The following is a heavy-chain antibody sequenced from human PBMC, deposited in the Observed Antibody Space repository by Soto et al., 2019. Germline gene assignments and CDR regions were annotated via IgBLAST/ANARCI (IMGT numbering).Heavy chain of an antibody. D-gene: IGHD5-12*01. V-gene: IGHV1-69*12. CDR2: IIPIFGTA. J-gene: IGHJ2*01. CDR3: ARGNHRRLKFWYFDL. Sequence: QVQLVQSGAEVKKPGSSVTVSCKASGGTFSSYTISWVRQAPGQGLEWMGGIIPIFGTANYAQKFQGRVTITADGSTSTAYMELSSMRSDDPAVYYCARGNHRRLKFWYFDLWGRGTLVTVSS. CDR1: GGTFSSYT.